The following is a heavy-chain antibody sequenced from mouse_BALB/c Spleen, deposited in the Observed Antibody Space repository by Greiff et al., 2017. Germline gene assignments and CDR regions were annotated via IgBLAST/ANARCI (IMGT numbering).Heavy chain of an antibody. CDR3: ARDNDYDVPYAMDY. V-gene: IGHV2-9*02. J-gene: IGHJ4*01. CDR2: IWAGGST. CDR1: GFSLTSYG. D-gene: IGHD2-4*01. Sequence: VKLMESGPGLVAPSQSLSITCTVSGFSLTSYGVHWVRQPPGKGLEWLGVIWAGGSTNYNSALMSRLSISKDNSKSQVFLKMNSLQTDDTAMYYCARDNDYDVPYAMDYWGQGTSVTVSS.